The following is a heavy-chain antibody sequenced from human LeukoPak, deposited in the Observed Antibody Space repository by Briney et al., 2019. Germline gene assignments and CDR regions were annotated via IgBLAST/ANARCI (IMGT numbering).Heavy chain of an antibody. Sequence: GASVKVSCKASGGTFSSYAISWVRQAPGQGLEWMGWISAYNGNTNYAQKLQGRVTMTTDTSTSTAYMELRSLRSDDTAVYYCAAPGGYSGYDVYYYYGMDVWGQGTTVTVSS. CDR1: GGTFSSYA. J-gene: IGHJ6*02. D-gene: IGHD5-12*01. CDR3: AAPGGYSGYDVYYYYGMDV. V-gene: IGHV1-18*01. CDR2: ISAYNGNT.